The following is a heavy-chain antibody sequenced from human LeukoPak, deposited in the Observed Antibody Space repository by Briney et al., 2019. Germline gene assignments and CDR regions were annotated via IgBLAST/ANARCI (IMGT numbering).Heavy chain of an antibody. J-gene: IGHJ4*02. D-gene: IGHD6-6*01. CDR2: INSDGSST. V-gene: IGHV3-74*01. CDR1: GFTFSNYW. CDR3: ARDKYTSSSLDY. Sequence: PGGSLRLSCAASGFTFSNYWMHWVRQVPGKGLVWVSRINSDGSSTTYADSVKGRSTVSRDNAKNTLYLQMNSLRAEDTAVYFCARDKYTSSSLDYWGQGTLVTVSS.